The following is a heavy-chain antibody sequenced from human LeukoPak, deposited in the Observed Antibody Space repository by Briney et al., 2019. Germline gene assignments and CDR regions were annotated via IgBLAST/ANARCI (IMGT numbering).Heavy chain of an antibody. J-gene: IGHJ6*02. Sequence: SETLSLTCAVYGGSFSGYYWSWIRQPPGKGLEWIGEINHSGSTNYNPSLKSRVTISVDTSKNQFSLKLSSVTAADTAVYYCARGRERLGYCSSTSCYMAGYYYYGMDVWGQGTTVTVSS. CDR3: ARGRERLGYCSSTSCYMAGYYYYGMDV. D-gene: IGHD2-2*02. CDR1: GGSFSGYY. V-gene: IGHV4-34*01. CDR2: INHSGST.